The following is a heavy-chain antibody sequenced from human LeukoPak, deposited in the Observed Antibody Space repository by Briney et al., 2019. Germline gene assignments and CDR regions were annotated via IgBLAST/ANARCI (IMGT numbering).Heavy chain of an antibody. CDR3: ARGGGTLDY. V-gene: IGHV4-59*01. Sequence: SETLSLTGTVSGDSISSYYWSWIRQPPGKGLEWIGYIYDSGKTNYNASLISRVTISVDTSKNQFSLKLTSVTPADTAVYYCARGGGTLDYWGQGTLVTVSS. CDR1: GDSISSYY. CDR2: IYDSGKT. J-gene: IGHJ4*02. D-gene: IGHD3-16*01.